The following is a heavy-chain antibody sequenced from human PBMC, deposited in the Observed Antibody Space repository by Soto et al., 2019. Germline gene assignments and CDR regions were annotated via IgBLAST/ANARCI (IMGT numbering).Heavy chain of an antibody. D-gene: IGHD2-2*01. V-gene: IGHV3-23*01. Sequence: EMQLLESGGGLVQPGGSLRLSCAASGFTLSNYAMTWVRQAPGKGLERLSGISGSGGTTFYAGSVKGRFPISRDNSKNTLYLKMNSLRAEDSAVYYCALRYCSRTTCPPLNSYFYMDGWGKGTTVTVSS. CDR3: ALRYCSRTTCPPLNSYFYMDG. CDR2: ISGSGGTT. J-gene: IGHJ6*03. CDR1: GFTLSNYA.